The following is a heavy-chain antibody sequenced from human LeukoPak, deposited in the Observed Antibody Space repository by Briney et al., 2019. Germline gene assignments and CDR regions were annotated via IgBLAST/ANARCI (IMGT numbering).Heavy chain of an antibody. V-gene: IGHV3-30*03. D-gene: IGHD6-19*01. J-gene: IGHJ4*02. CDR2: ITNDGRNK. Sequence: GGSLRLSCAASGFTFSNYAMHWVRQAPGKGLEWVAVITNDGRNKYYADSVKDRFTISRDNANNSLYLQMNSLRAEDTAVYYCARGHWLDSFDYWGQGTLVTVSS. CDR1: GFTFSNYA. CDR3: ARGHWLDSFDY.